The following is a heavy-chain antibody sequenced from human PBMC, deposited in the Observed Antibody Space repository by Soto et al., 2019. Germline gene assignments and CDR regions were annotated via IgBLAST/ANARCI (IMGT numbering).Heavy chain of an antibody. D-gene: IGHD1-26*01. CDR1: GYSFTSYW. J-gene: IGHJ6*02. CDR2: IDPSDSYT. Sequence: GESLKISCKGSGYSFTSYWINWVRQMPGKGLEWMGRIDPSDSYTNYRPSFQGHVTISADKSISTAYVQWSSLKASDTAMYYCARSIVGALDGMGVWGQGTTVTVSS. V-gene: IGHV5-10-1*01. CDR3: ARSIVGALDGMGV.